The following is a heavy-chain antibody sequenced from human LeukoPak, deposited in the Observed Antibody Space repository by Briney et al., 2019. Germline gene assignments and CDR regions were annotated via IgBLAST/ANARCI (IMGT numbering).Heavy chain of an antibody. CDR3: ARGMVRGVPNIDFDY. D-gene: IGHD3-10*01. CDR2: ISSSSSYI. J-gene: IGHJ4*02. CDR1: GFTFSSYS. V-gene: IGHV3-21*01. Sequence: GGSLRLSCAASGFTFSSYSMNWVRQAPGKGLEWVSSISSSSSYIYYADSVKGRFTISRDNAKNSLYLQMNSLRAEDTAVYYCARGMVRGVPNIDFDYWGQGTLVTVSS.